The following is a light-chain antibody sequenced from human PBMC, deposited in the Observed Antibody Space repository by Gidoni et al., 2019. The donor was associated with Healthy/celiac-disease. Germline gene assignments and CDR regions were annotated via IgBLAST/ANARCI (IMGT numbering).Light chain of an antibody. CDR2: QDS. CDR3: QAWDSSTEV. CDR1: KLGDTY. V-gene: IGLV3-1*01. J-gene: IGLJ1*01. Sequence: SYELTPPPSVSVSPGQTASITCSGDKLGDTYACWYQQKPGQSPVLVIYQDSKRPSGIPERFSGSNTGNTATLTISGTQAMDEADYYCQAWDSSTEVFGTGTKVTVL.